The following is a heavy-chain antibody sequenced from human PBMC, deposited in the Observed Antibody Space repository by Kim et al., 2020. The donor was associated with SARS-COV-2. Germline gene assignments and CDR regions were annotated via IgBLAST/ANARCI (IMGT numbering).Heavy chain of an antibody. J-gene: IGHJ4*02. CDR3: ARSRPPTVVTPGHY. D-gene: IGHD4-17*01. V-gene: IGHV3-30*03. CDR2: ISYDGSNK. CDR1: GFTFSSYG. Sequence: GGSLRLSCAASGFTFSSYGMHWVRQAPGKGLEWVAVISYDGSNKYYADSVKGRFTISRDNSKNTLYLQMNSLRAEDTAVYYCARSRPPTVVTPGHYWGQGTLVTVSS.